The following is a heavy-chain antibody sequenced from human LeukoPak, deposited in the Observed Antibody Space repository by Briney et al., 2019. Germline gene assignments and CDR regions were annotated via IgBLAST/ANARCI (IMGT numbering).Heavy chain of an antibody. D-gene: IGHD1-20*01. CDR2: INSDGSST. CDR3: ARDITGTTKYYYYYGMDV. V-gene: IGHV3-74*01. Sequence: PGGSLRLPCAASGFTFSSYWMHWVRQAPGKGLVWVSRINSDGSSTSYADSVKGRFTISRDNAKNTLYLQMNSLRAEDTAVYYCARDITGTTKYYYYYGMDVWGQGTTVTVSS. J-gene: IGHJ6*02. CDR1: GFTFSSYW.